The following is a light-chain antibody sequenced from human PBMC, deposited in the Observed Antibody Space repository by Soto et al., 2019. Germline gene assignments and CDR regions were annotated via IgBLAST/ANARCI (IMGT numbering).Light chain of an antibody. CDR3: QQLKSYPLS. J-gene: IGKJ4*01. Sequence: DIQLTQSPSFLSASVGDRVSITCRASQDIGLFLAWYQQIPGQAPRLLMYGSSRLENGVPSRFSGSESGTEFTLTVSSLQPEDFGTYYCQQLKSYPLSFGGGTQVDI. CDR1: QDIGLF. CDR2: GSS. V-gene: IGKV1-9*01.